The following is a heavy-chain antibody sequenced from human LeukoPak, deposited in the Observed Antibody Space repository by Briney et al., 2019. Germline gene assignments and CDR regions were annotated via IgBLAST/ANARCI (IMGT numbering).Heavy chain of an antibody. CDR1: GFTFSSYA. J-gene: IGHJ4*02. CDR2: ISGSGGST. D-gene: IGHD6-19*01. V-gene: IGHV3-23*01. Sequence: TGGSLRLSCAASGFTFSSYAMSWVRQAPGKGLEWVSAISGSGGSTYYADSVKGRFTISRDNSKNTLYLQMNSLRAEDTAVYYCAKDRLGYSSGFDYWGQGTLVTVSS. CDR3: AKDRLGYSSGFDY.